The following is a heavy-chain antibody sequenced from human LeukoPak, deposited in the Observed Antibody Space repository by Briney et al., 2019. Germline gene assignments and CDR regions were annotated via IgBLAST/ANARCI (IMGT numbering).Heavy chain of an antibody. CDR3: ARDHSSSSQLFDY. CDR1: GYTFTNFG. V-gene: IGHV1-18*01. D-gene: IGHD6-13*01. Sequence: ASVKVSCKASGYTFTNFGISWVRQAPGQGLEWMGWINIYNGNTNFAQKLQGRVTMTTDTSTTTAYMELTNLRSDDTAVYYCARDHSSSSQLFDYWGQGTLVTVSS. J-gene: IGHJ4*02. CDR2: INIYNGNT.